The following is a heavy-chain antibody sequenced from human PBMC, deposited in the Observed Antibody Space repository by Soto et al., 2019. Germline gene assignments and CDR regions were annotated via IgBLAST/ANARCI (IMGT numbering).Heavy chain of an antibody. V-gene: IGHV3-30-3*01. CDR1: GFTFSSYA. CDR2: ISYDGSNK. J-gene: IGHJ6*02. Sequence: QVQLVESGGGVVQPGRSLRLSCAASGFTFSSYAMHWVRQAPGKGLEWVAVISYDGSNKYYADSVKGRFTISRDNSKNTLYLQMNSRRAEDTAVYYCARDHGDWNAWYYYYYGMDVWGQGTTVTVSS. CDR3: ARDHGDWNAWYYYYYGMDV. D-gene: IGHD1-1*01.